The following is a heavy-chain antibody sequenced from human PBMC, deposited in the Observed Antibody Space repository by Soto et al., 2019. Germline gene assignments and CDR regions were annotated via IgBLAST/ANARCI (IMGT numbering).Heavy chain of an antibody. V-gene: IGHV1-69*12. CDR3: ARIGTLDWIDAY. Sequence: QVQLVQSGAEVKKPGSSVKVSCKASGGTFRSYVTSWVRQAPGQGLEWLGGIIPMYGTTYYAQTFQGRVTIRADESTSTAFMELSSLRSEDTAVYYCARIGTLDWIDAYWGQGTLVTVSS. CDR1: GGTFRSYV. CDR2: IIPMYGTT. D-gene: IGHD1-1*01. J-gene: IGHJ4*02.